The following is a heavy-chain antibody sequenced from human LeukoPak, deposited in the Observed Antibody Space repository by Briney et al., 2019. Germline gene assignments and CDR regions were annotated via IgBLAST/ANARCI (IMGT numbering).Heavy chain of an antibody. V-gene: IGHV1-18*01. CDR2: MSAYNGNI. CDR3: ARAHSWSSGYYCDY. CDR1: GYPFTSFG. J-gene: IGHJ4*02. Sequence: EASVKVSCKASGYPFTSFGINWVRQAPGQGLEWMGWMSAYNGNINYAQKLQGRVIMTTDTSTSTAYMELRSLRSDDTAVYYCARAHSWSSGYYCDYWGQGTLVTVSS. D-gene: IGHD3-22*01.